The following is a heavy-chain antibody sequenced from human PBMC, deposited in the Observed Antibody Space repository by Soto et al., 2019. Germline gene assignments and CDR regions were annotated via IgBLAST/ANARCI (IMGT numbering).Heavy chain of an antibody. CDR2: IYDSGIT. D-gene: IGHD4-17*01. CDR1: GGSISRGGHY. J-gene: IGHJ3*02. CDR3: ARGHDGDSPHGFDAFDI. V-gene: IGHV4-31*03. Sequence: QVYLQESGPGLVKPSQTLSLTCSVSGGSISRGGHYWSWIRQHPGKGLEWIGSIYDSGITRYHPSLRSRVAISLDTSQNPFSLGLISVTAADTAVYYCARGHDGDSPHGFDAFDIWGQGTMLTVSS.